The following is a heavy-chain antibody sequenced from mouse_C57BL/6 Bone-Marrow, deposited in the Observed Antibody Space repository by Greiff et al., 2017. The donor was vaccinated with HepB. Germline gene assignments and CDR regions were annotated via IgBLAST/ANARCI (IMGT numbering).Heavy chain of an antibody. J-gene: IGHJ3*01. CDR3: ARDRTAQCTPLAY. CDR2: ISDGGSYT. V-gene: IGHV5-4*01. D-gene: IGHD3-2*02. Sequence: EVKLVESGGGLVKPGGSLKLSCAASGFTFSSYAMSWVRQTPEKRLEWVATISDGGSYTYYPDNVKGRFTISRDNAKNNLYLQMSHLKSEDTAMYYCARDRTAQCTPLAYWGQGTLVTVSA. CDR1: GFTFSSYA.